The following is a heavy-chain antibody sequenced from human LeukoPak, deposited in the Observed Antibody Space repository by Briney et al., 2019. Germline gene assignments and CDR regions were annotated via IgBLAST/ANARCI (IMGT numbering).Heavy chain of an antibody. Sequence: GGSLRLSCAASGFTFDAYEINWVRQAPGKGLEWVSYISGSGRTIYYADSVKGQFTISWDNAKNSVYLQMNRLRAEDTAVYYCARGVYGRFDSWGQGTLVTVSS. CDR1: GFTFDAYE. D-gene: IGHD2/OR15-2a*01. CDR3: ARGVYGRFDS. V-gene: IGHV3-48*03. CDR2: ISGSGRTI. J-gene: IGHJ5*01.